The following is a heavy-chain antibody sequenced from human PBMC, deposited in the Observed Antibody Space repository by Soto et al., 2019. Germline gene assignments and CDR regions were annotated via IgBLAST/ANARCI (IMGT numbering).Heavy chain of an antibody. Sequence: EVQLVESGGGLVKAGGSLRLSCAASGFTFRTHTLLWVRQAPGKGLEWVSSISTGGTYLEYAHSVKGRFTISRDDAKDSVLLQMNSLKTDETAVYYCVKGGEDITSPYGMDVWGQGTTVTVSS. D-gene: IGHD3-16*01. J-gene: IGHJ6*02. CDR1: GFTFRTHT. CDR2: ISTGGTYL. V-gene: IGHV3-21*02. CDR3: VKGGEDITSPYGMDV.